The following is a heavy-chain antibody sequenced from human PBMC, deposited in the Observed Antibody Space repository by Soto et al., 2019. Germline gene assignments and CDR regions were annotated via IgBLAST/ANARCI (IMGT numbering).Heavy chain of an antibody. CDR1: GGSFSGYY. V-gene: IGHV4-34*01. Sequence: SETLSLTCAVYGGSFSGYYWSWIRQPPGKGLEWIGEINHSGSTNYNPSLKSRVTISVDTSKNQFSLKLSSVTAADTAVYYCARGRDYDILTGYYGRFDYWGQGTLVTVSS. CDR2: INHSGST. J-gene: IGHJ4*02. CDR3: ARGRDYDILTGYYGRFDY. D-gene: IGHD3-9*01.